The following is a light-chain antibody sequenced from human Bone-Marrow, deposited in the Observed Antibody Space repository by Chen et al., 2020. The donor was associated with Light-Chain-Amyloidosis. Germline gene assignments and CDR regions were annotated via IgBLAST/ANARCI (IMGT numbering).Light chain of an antibody. V-gene: IGLV2-14*01. CDR1: SSDVGGDNH. Sequence: QSHLTQPASVSGSPGQSLTISCTGTSSDVGGDNHVSWYQQHPDKAPKLMIYEVTNRPSWVPDRFSGSKSDNTASLTISGLQTEDEADYFCSSYTITNPLVFGSGTRVTV. J-gene: IGLJ1*01. CDR3: SSYTITNPLV. CDR2: EVT.